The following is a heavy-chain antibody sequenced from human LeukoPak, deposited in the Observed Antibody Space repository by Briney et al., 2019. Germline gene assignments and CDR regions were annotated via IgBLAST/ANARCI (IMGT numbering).Heavy chain of an antibody. V-gene: IGHV3-48*04. CDR3: ARPSGSSWYPAFDV. CDR1: GFTFSIYS. CDR2: ISRSSDTT. D-gene: IGHD6-13*01. J-gene: IGHJ3*01. Sequence: SGGSLRLSCAASGFTFSIYSMNWVRQAPGKGLEWVSYISRSSDTTWYTDSVKGRFTISRDNAKNSLFLQMNSLRAEDTAVYYCARPSGSSWYPAFDVWGQGTMVTVSS.